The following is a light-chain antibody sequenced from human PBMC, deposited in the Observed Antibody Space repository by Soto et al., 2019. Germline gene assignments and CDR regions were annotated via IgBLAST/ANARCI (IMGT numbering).Light chain of an antibody. V-gene: IGLV1-40*01. Sequence: SVLTQPPSVSGAPGQRVAISCTGSSSNIGAEYDVHWYQQPPGTAPKRLIYGDNNRPSGVPDRFSGSKSGTSASLAITGLQPEDEADYYCQSYDSSLTTFVFGTGTKVTVL. CDR3: QSYDSSLTTFV. CDR1: SSNIGAEYD. CDR2: GDN. J-gene: IGLJ1*01.